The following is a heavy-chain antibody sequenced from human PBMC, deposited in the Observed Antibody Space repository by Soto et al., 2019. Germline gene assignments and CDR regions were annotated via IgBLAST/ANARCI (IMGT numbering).Heavy chain of an antibody. CDR3: AKGTIQLWLHFDY. D-gene: IGHD5-18*01. Sequence: PGGPLRLSCAPSGFTFSSYGMHWVRPAPGKRLEWVAGISYDGSNKYYADSVKGRFTISRDNSKNTLYLQMYSLRAEDTAVYYCAKGTIQLWLHFDYWGQGTLVTVSS. J-gene: IGHJ4*02. CDR1: GFTFSSYG. CDR2: ISYDGSNK. V-gene: IGHV3-30*18.